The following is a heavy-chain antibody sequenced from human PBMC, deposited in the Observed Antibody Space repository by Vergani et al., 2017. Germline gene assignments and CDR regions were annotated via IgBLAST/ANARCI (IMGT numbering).Heavy chain of an antibody. J-gene: IGHJ6*02. D-gene: IGHD3-9*01. V-gene: IGHV3-11*04. CDR3: ARETDTGSSVSYNYYAMDV. CDR1: GCTFSDHY. CDR2: MSSGDSI. Sequence: QVQLVESGGGLVKPGGSLRLSCAASGCTFSDHYMSWVRQAPGKGLEWIPYMSSGDSIYYADSVKGRFTVSRDNTKNTLYLQMNSLRAEDTAVYYCARETDTGSSVSYNYYAMDVWGQGTTVSVSS.